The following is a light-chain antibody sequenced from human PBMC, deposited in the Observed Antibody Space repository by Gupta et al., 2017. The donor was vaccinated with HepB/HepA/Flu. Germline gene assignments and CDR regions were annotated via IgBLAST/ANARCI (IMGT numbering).Light chain of an antibody. J-gene: IGLJ2*01. CDR1: SSDVGGYNY. V-gene: IGLV2-14*03. Sequence: QSALTQPASLSGSPGQSITISCPGTSSDVGGYNYVSWYQQHPGKAPKLMIYDVSNRPSGVSNRFSGSKSGNTASLTISGLQAEDEADYYCSSYTSSSVVFGGGTKLTVL. CDR3: SSYTSSSVV. CDR2: DVS.